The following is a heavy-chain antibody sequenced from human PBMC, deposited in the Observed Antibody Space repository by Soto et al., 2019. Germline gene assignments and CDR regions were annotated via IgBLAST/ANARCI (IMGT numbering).Heavy chain of an antibody. V-gene: IGHV1-18*01. CDR2: ISAYNGNT. Sequence: QAQLVQSGAEVKKPGASVKVSCKASGYTFTSYGISWVRQAPGQGLEWMGWISAYNGNTNYAQKLQGRVTMTTDTSTSTAYMELRSLRSDDTAMYYCAFLGYCSSTSCYPDYWGQGTLVTVSS. CDR1: GYTFTSYG. J-gene: IGHJ4*02. D-gene: IGHD2-2*01. CDR3: AFLGYCSSTSCYPDY.